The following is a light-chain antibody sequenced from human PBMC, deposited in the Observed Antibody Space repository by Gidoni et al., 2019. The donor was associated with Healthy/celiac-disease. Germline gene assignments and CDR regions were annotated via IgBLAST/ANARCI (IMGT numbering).Light chain of an antibody. CDR1: QSVSSY. V-gene: IGKV3-11*01. Sequence: ELVLPQSPATLSLSPGERATLSCRASQSVSSYLAWYQQKPGQAPRLLIYDASNRATGIPARFSGSGSGTDFTLTISSLEPEDFAVYYCQQRSNWPPYTFXQXTKLEIK. J-gene: IGKJ2*01. CDR3: QQRSNWPPYT. CDR2: DAS.